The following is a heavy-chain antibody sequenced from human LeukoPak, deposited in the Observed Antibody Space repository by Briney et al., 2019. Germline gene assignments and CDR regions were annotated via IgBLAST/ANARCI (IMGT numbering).Heavy chain of an antibody. D-gene: IGHD6-13*01. J-gene: IGHJ5*02. CDR1: GYSISSGYY. CDR2: IYHSGST. CDR3: ARDWGFGPHDSSSWYFSWFDP. Sequence: PSETLSLTCTVSGYSISSGYYWGWIRQPPGKGLEWIGSIYHSGSTYYNPSLKSRVTISVDTSKNQFSLKLSSVTAADTAVYYCARDWGFGPHDSSSWYFSWFDPWGQGTLVTVSS. V-gene: IGHV4-38-2*02.